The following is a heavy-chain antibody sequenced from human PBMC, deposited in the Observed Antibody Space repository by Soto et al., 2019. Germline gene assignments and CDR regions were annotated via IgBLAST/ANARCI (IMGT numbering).Heavy chain of an antibody. J-gene: IGHJ6*02. V-gene: IGHV3-53*01. Sequence: EVQLVESGGGLIQPGGSLRLSCAASGFTVSSNYMSWVRQAPGKGLECVSVIYSGGSTYYADSVKGRFTISRDNSKNTLYLHMTSLRAEDTAVYYCARVRRWFGFYYYYGMDVWCQGTTVTVSS. D-gene: IGHD3-10*01. CDR2: IYSGGST. CDR3: ARVRRWFGFYYYYGMDV. CDR1: GFTVSSNY.